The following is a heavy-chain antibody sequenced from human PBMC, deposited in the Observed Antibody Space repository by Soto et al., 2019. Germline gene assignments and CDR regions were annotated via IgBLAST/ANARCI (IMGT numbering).Heavy chain of an antibody. Sequence: PGESLEISCKGSGYTFTRNWICWVRQMPGKGLEWMGIIFPVDYDPRYSPSSQGQVTISADNSISNAYLQWSSLKASDTAIYNCAKKCGSDFNAFDVWGQRTMVAVSS. CDR2: IFPVDYDP. V-gene: IGHV5-51*01. J-gene: IGHJ3*01. CDR3: AKKCGSDFNAFDV. D-gene: IGHD2-21*02. CDR1: GYTFTRNW.